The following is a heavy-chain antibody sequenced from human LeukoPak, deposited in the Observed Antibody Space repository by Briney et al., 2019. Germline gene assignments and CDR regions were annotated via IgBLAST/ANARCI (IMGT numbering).Heavy chain of an antibody. D-gene: IGHD3-22*01. Sequence: GRSLRLSCAASGFTFSSYPMHWVRQAPGKGLEWLAVISYDGSEKHYADPVKGRFTISRDNSKNTVYLQMNSLRDEDTAVYYCAREGSSGYYPYWGQGILVTVSS. CDR2: ISYDGSEK. V-gene: IGHV3-30-3*01. CDR1: GFTFSSYP. CDR3: AREGSSGYYPY. J-gene: IGHJ4*02.